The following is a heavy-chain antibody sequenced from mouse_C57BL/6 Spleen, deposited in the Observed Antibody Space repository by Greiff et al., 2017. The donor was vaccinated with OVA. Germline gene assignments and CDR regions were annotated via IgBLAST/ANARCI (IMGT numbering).Heavy chain of an antibody. J-gene: IGHJ3*01. Sequence: VQLKESGPELVKPGASVKISCKASGYSFTDYNMNWVKQSNGTSLEWIGVINPNYGTTSSNQKFKGKVTLTVDQTSSTAYMQLNSLTSEDSAVYYCAIDYDEGCAYWGQGTLVTVSA. CDR1: GYSFTDYN. V-gene: IGHV1-39*01. D-gene: IGHD2-4*01. CDR3: AIDYDEGCAY. CDR2: INPNYGTT.